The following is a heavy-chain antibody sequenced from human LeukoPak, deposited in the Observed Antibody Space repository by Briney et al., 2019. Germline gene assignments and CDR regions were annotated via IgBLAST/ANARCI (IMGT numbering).Heavy chain of an antibody. V-gene: IGHV3-23*01. CDR2: ISGSGGST. J-gene: IGHJ4*02. CDR3: AKDSPNYYDSSGLYPPNYYFDY. D-gene: IGHD3-22*01. Sequence: GGSLRLSCAASGFTFSSYAMSWVRQAPGKGLEWVSAISGSGGSTYYADSVKGRFTISRDNSKNTLYLQMNSLRAEDRAVYYCAKDSPNYYDSSGLYPPNYYFDYWGQGTLVTVSS. CDR1: GFTFSSYA.